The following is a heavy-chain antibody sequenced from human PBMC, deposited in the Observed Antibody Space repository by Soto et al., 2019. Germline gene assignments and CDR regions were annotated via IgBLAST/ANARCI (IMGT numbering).Heavy chain of an antibody. J-gene: IGHJ4*02. V-gene: IGHV1-2*02. CDR2: INPNSGGT. D-gene: IGHD5-18*01. Sequence: ASVKVSCKASGYTFTGYYMHWVRQAPGQGLEWMGWINPNSGGTNYAQKFQGRVTMTRDTSISTAYMELSRLRSDDTAVYYCAVDTAITRDYYYFDYWGQGTLVTVSS. CDR1: GYTFTGYY. CDR3: AVDTAITRDYYYFDY.